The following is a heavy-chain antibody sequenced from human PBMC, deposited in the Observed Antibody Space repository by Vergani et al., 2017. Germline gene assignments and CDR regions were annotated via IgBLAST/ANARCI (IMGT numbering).Heavy chain of an antibody. V-gene: IGHV3-7*03. J-gene: IGHJ4*02. D-gene: IGHD3-10*01. CDR3: ARLDYYGSGSYLDY. CDR1: GFTFSSYW. Sequence: EVQLVESGGGLVQPGGSLRLSCAASGFTFSSYWMSWVRQAPGKGLEWVANIKQDGSEKYYVDSVKGRFTISRGNAKNSLYLQMNSLRAEDTAVYYCARLDYYGSGSYLDYLGQGTLVTVSS. CDR2: IKQDGSEK.